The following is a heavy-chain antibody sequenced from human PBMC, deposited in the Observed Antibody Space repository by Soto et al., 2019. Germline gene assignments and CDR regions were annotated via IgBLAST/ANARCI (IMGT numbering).Heavy chain of an antibody. Sequence: SETLSLTCAVYGGSFSGYYWSWIRQPPGKGLEWIGEINHSGSTNYNPSLKSRVTISVDTSKNQFSLKLSSVTAADTAVYYCARARGYSGYDSTRGFDYWGQGTLVTVSS. CDR1: GGSFSGYY. J-gene: IGHJ4*02. CDR3: ARARGYSGYDSTRGFDY. V-gene: IGHV4-34*01. CDR2: INHSGST. D-gene: IGHD5-12*01.